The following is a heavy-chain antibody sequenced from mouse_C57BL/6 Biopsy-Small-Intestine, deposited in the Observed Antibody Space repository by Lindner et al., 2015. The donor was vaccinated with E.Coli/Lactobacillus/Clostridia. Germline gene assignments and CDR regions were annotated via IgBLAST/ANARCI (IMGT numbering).Heavy chain of an antibody. V-gene: IGHV14-2*01. CDR2: IAPEDGET. J-gene: IGHJ3*01. CDR3: SRNDNYAAWFAY. Sequence: EVQLQESGAELVKPGASVKLYCTASGFNIKDYYMHWVKQMTEQGLEWIGRIAPEDGETIYDPKFQGKATITADTSSNTAYLQLSSLTSEDTAVYYCSRNDNYAAWFAYWGQGTLVTVSA. CDR1: GFNIKDYY. D-gene: IGHD2-12*01.